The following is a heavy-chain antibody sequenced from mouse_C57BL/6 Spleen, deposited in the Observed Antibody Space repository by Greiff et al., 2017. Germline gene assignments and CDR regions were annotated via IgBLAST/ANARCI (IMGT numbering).Heavy chain of an antibody. CDR1: GYAFSSYW. D-gene: IGHD1-1*01. V-gene: IGHV1-80*01. J-gene: IGHJ2*01. CDR2: IYPGDGDT. Sequence: QVQLKESGAELVKPGASVKISCKASGYAFSSYWMNWVKQRPGKGLEWIGQIYPGDGDTNYNGKFKGKATLTADKSSSTAYMQLSSLTSEDSAVYFCARSDVYYYGSPWGQGTTLTVSS. CDR3: ARSDVYYYGSP.